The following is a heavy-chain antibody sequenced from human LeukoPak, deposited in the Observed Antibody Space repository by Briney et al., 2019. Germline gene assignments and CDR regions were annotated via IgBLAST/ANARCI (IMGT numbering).Heavy chain of an antibody. CDR3: ARVQGERYYYYYGMDV. Sequence: PGGSLRLSCAASGFTFSSYAMNWVRQAPGKGLEWVSDITYNSSTKYYADSVKGRFTISRDNAKNSLYLQMNSLRAEDTAVYYCARVQGERYYYYYGMDVWGQGTTFTVSS. J-gene: IGHJ6*02. CDR2: ITYNSSTK. D-gene: IGHD3-16*01. V-gene: IGHV3-48*04. CDR1: GFTFSSYA.